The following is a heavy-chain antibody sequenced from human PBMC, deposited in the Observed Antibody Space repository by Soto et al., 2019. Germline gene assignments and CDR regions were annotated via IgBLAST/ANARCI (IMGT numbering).Heavy chain of an antibody. CDR2: VSSDGGNK. Sequence: QPGGSLRLSCAASGLTFSSFAMHWVRQAPGKGLEWVAVVSSDGGNKNYAASVQGRFTISRDNSKNTLYLQMGSLRAEDTALYFCATTPYCTSASCNGWFDPWGQGTQVTVSS. V-gene: IGHV3-30-3*01. D-gene: IGHD2-2*01. CDR3: ATTPYCTSASCNGWFDP. J-gene: IGHJ5*02. CDR1: GLTFSSFA.